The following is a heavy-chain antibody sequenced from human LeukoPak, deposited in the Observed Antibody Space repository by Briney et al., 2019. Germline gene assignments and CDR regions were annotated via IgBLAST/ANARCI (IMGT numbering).Heavy chain of an antibody. Sequence: GGSLRLSCAASGFTFSSYSMNWVRQAPGKGLEWVSYISSSSSTIYYADSVKGRFTISRDNAKNSLYLQMNSLRAEDTAVYYCAIVGATNIDYWGQGTLVTVSS. CDR1: GFTFSSYS. CDR2: ISSSSSTI. J-gene: IGHJ4*02. V-gene: IGHV3-48*01. CDR3: AIVGATNIDY. D-gene: IGHD1-26*01.